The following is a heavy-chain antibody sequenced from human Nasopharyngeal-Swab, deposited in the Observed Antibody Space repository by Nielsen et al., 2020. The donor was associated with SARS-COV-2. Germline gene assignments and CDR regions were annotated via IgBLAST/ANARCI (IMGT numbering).Heavy chain of an antibody. V-gene: IGHV3-21*06. CDR2: ISSSVSYI. J-gene: IGHJ4*02. D-gene: IGHD6-19*01. Sequence: GESLKISCTASGFNFKTYNMNWVRQAPAKGLEWVSWISSSVSYIYYADSVKGRFTISRDNAKNALYLQMSSLRAEDTAVYYCARLPSAWGRRDFDYWGQGTLVTVSS. CDR1: GFNFKTYN. CDR3: ARLPSAWGRRDFDY.